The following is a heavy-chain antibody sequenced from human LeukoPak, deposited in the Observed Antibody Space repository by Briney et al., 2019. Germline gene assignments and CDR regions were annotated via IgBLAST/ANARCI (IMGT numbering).Heavy chain of an antibody. V-gene: IGHV4-59*01. J-gene: IGHJ4*02. CDR2: IYYSGST. CDR1: GGSISSYY. CDR3: ARRSLYYYDSSGYYPTYYFDY. Sequence: SETLSLTCTVSGGSISSYYWSWIRQPPGKGLEWIGYIYYSGSTNYNPSLKSRVTISVDTSKNQFSLKLSSVTAADTAVYYCARRSLYYYDSSGYYPTYYFDYWGQGTLVTVSS. D-gene: IGHD3-22*01.